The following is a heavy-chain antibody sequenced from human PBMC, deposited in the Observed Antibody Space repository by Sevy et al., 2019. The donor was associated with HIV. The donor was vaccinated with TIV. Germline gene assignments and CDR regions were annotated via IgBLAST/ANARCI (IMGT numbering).Heavy chain of an antibody. CDR2: ISYDGSNK. CDR1: GFTFSSYG. D-gene: IGHD1-26*01. V-gene: IGHV3-30*18. J-gene: IGHJ6*02. CDR3: AKEEGVGATGYYYGMDV. Sequence: GGSLRLSCAASGFTFSSYGMHWVRQAPGKGLEWVAVISYDGSNKYYADSVKGRFTISGDNSKSTLYLQMSSLRAEDTAVYYCAKEEGVGATGYYYGMDVWGQGTTVTVSS.